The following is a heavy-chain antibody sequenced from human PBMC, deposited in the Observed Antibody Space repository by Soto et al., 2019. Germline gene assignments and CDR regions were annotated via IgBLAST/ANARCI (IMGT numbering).Heavy chain of an antibody. CDR2: ISAYNGNT. V-gene: IGHV1-18*01. D-gene: IGHD6-25*01. CDR1: GYTFTSYG. CDR3: VQRNHAYYFDY. Sequence: ASVKVSCKASGYTFTSYGISWVRQAPGQGLEWMGWISAYNGNTNYAQKLQGRVTMTTDTSTNTAYMELRSLRSDDTAVYYCVQRNHAYYFDYWGQGTLVTVSS. J-gene: IGHJ4*02.